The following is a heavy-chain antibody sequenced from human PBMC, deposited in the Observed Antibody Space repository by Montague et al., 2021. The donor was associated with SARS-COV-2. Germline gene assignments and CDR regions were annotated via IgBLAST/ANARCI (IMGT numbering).Heavy chain of an antibody. D-gene: IGHD2-2*01. Sequence: SETLSLTCTVSGGSISSYYWNWIRQSPGKGLEWIGYINYSGSANYNPSLKSRVTISVDTSKNQLSLSLSSVTAADTAVYYCARRGVVVIPAVVEYYYGMGVWGQGTTVTVSS. V-gene: IGHV4-59*01. CDR1: GGSISSYY. CDR2: INYSGSA. CDR3: ARRGVVVIPAVVEYYYGMGV. J-gene: IGHJ6*02.